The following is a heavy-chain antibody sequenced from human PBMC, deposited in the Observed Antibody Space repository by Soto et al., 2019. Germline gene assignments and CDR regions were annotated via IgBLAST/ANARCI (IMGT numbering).Heavy chain of an antibody. CDR2: IYYSGST. CDR1: GDSISGYY. CDR3: ARSSTPFIEVSDY. V-gene: IGHV4-59*01. Sequence: PSETLSLTCTVSGDSISGYYWNWIRQSPEKGLEWIGYIYYSGSTRYNPSLNSRVTISVDTSKNQFSLKLRSVTAADTAVYFCARSSTPFIEVSDYWGQGTLVTVSS. J-gene: IGHJ4*02. D-gene: IGHD1-1*01.